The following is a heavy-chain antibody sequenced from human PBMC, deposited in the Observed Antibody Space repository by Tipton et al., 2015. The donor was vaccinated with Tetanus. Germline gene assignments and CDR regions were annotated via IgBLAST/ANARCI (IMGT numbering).Heavy chain of an antibody. CDR2: IIWNSGHI. CDR1: GVNLDYYG. J-gene: IGHJ4*02. D-gene: IGHD2-8*02. CDR3: VKGYCTGGICYTDY. Sequence: QLVQSGGGLVQPGRPLRLSCAASGVNLDYYGMHWVRQVPGKGLEWVSGIIWNSGHIGYGDSVKGRFTISRDNSKNTLFLQMDSLRAEDTAVYYCVKGYCTGGICYTDYWGQGTLVIVSS. V-gene: IGHV3-9*01.